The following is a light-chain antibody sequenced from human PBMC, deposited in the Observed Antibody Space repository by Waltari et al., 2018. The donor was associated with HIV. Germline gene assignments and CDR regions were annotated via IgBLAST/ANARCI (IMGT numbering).Light chain of an antibody. CDR2: EVT. CDR1: SSDVGGYNY. V-gene: IGLV2-14*01. CDR3: ASYVTGGTGI. J-gene: IGLJ2*01. Sequence: QSALTQPASVSGSPGQSIAIPCTGTSSDVGGYNYVSWYQQHPGKAPQLIIYEVTSRPAGVSHRFSGSKSGNTAALTISGLQAEDETDYCCASYVTGGTGIFGGGTKLTVV.